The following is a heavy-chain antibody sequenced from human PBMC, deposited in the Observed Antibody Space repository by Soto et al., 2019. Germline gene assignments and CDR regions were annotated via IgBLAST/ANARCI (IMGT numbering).Heavy chain of an antibody. V-gene: IGHV1-69*02. D-gene: IGHD2-21*02. J-gene: IGHJ4*02. CDR1: GGTFSTYT. Sequence: GASVKVSCKASGGTFSTYTITWVRQAPGQGLEWMGRIIPVIGIINYAQKFQGRVTITADKFTGTAYMELTRLRSADTAVYYCARGGHIAVVTDSFDSWGQGTLVTVS. CDR3: ARGGHIAVVTDSFDS. CDR2: IIPVIGII.